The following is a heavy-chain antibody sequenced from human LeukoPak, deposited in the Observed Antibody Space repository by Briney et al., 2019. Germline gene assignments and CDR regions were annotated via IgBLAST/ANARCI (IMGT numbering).Heavy chain of an antibody. CDR2: ISAYNGNT. V-gene: IGHV1-18*01. Sequence: GASVKVSCKASGYTFTSYGISWVRQAPGQGLERMGWISAYNGNTNYAQKLQGRVTMTTDTSTSTAYMELRSLRSDDTAVYYCARVYGSGSVPYYFDYWGQGTLVTVSS. CDR3: ARVYGSGSVPYYFDY. J-gene: IGHJ4*02. D-gene: IGHD3-10*01. CDR1: GYTFTSYG.